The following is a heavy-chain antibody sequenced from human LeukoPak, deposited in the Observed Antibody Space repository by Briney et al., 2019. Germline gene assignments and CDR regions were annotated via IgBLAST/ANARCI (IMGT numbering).Heavy chain of an antibody. CDR3: AVYSGYGRSDY. V-gene: IGHV4-61*02. Sequence: PSQTLSLTCTVSGGSISSGSYYWSWIRQPAGKGLEWIGRIYTSGSTNYNPSLKSRVTISVDTSKNQFSLRLSPVTAADTAVYYCAVYSGYGRSDYWGQGTLVTVSS. CDR1: GGSISSGSYY. D-gene: IGHD5-12*01. J-gene: IGHJ4*02. CDR2: IYTSGST.